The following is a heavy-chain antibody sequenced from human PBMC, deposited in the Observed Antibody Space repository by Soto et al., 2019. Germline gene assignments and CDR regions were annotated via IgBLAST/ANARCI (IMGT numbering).Heavy chain of an antibody. D-gene: IGHD3-22*01. CDR2: ISPYSGKT. J-gene: IGHJ4*02. CDR3: AREGLLLLPDY. CDR1: GYTFTNND. V-gene: IGHV1-18*01. Sequence: ASVKVSCKASGYTFTNNDVCWVRQTPGQGLEWMGWISPYSGKTNYARKFQGRVTMTTDTSTSTAYMGVRSLTSDDTAVYYCAREGLLLLPDYWGQGTLVTVSS.